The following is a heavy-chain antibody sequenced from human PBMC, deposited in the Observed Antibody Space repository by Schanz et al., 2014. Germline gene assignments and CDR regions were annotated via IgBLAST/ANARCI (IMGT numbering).Heavy chain of an antibody. CDR2: IYSGGST. CDR3: AKCIGWYGRCAFDI. J-gene: IGHJ3*02. V-gene: IGHV3-53*01. Sequence: EVQLVESGGGSIQPGGSLRLSCAASGFTVSSNYMSWVRQAPGKGLEWVAVIYSGGSTFYTDSVKGRFTISRDNSKNTLYLQMNSLIAEDTAVYYCAKCIGWYGRCAFDIWGQGTMVTVSS. CDR1: GFTVSSNY. D-gene: IGHD6-19*01.